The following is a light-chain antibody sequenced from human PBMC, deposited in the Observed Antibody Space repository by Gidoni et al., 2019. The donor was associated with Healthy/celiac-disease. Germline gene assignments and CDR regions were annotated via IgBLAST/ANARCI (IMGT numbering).Light chain of an antibody. CDR2: DAS. Sequence: DIQMTQSPSSLSASVGDRVTITCQASQDISNYLNWYQQKPGKAPKLLIYDASNLETGVPSRFSGSGSGTEFTLTISSLQPEDIATYYCQQYDKLPWTFGQGTKVEIK. CDR3: QQYDKLPWT. CDR1: QDISNY. J-gene: IGKJ1*01. V-gene: IGKV1-33*01.